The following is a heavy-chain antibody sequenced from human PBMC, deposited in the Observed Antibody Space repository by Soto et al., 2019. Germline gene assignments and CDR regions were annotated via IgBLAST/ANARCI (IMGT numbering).Heavy chain of an antibody. Sequence: GASVKVSCKASGGTFSSYAISWVRQAPGQGLEWIGGIIPIFGTANYAQKFQGRVTITADESTSTAYMELSSLRSEDTAVYYCARGSVADRAEYFPHWGQGTLVTVSS. CDR2: IIPIFGTA. J-gene: IGHJ1*01. V-gene: IGHV1-69*13. D-gene: IGHD6-19*01. CDR3: ARGSVADRAEYFPH. CDR1: GGTFSSYA.